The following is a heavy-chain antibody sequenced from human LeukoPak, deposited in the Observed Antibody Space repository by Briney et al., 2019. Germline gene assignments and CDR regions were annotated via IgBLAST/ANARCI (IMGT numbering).Heavy chain of an antibody. CDR3: ARVSNYYGMDV. Sequence: SQTLSLTCTVSGGSISSGDYYWSWIRQPPGKGLEWIGYIYYSGGTYYNPSLKSRVTISVDTSKNQFSLKLSSVIAADTAVYYCARVSNYYGMDVWGQGTTVTVSS. CDR1: GGSISSGDYY. CDR2: IYYSGGT. J-gene: IGHJ6*02. V-gene: IGHV4-30-4*01.